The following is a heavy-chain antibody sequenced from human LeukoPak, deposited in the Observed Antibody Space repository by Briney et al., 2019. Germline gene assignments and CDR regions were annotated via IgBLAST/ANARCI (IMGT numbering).Heavy chain of an antibody. J-gene: IGHJ3*02. Sequence: SETLSLTCTVSGGSISSGGYYWSWIRRHPGKGLEWIGYIYYSGSTYYNPSLKSRVTISVDTSKNQFSLKLSSVTAADTAVYYCASRTPVGYDILTGYYNGAFDIWGQGTTVTVSS. D-gene: IGHD3-9*01. CDR3: ASRTPVGYDILTGYYNGAFDI. CDR2: IYYSGST. V-gene: IGHV4-31*03. CDR1: GGSISSGGYY.